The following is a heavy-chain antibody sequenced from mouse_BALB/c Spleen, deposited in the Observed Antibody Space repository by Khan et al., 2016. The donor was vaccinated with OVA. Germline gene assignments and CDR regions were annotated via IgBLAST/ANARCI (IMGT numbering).Heavy chain of an antibody. CDR1: GYTFTTYW. CDR3: TRDRIDY. CDR2: INPTSGYT. V-gene: IGHV1-7*01. J-gene: IGHJ2*01. Sequence: QIQLVQSGAELAKPGASVKMSCKASGYTFTTYWMHWVKQRPGPGLEWIGYINPTSGYTDYNDKFKDRATLSADKSSSTAYMQLNSLTSEDSAVYYCTRDRIDYWGQGTTLTVSS.